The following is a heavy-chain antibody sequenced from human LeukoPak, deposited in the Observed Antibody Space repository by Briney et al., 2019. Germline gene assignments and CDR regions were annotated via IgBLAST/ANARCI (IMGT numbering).Heavy chain of an antibody. CDR1: GFTFSSYG. V-gene: IGHV3-30*18. J-gene: IGHJ4*02. CDR2: ISYDGSNK. D-gene: IGHD6-13*01. CDR3: AEGDSSSWDYFDY. Sequence: GGSLRLSCAASGFTFSSYGMHWVRQAPGKGLEWVAVISYDGSNKYYADSVKGRFTISRDNSKNTLYLQMNSLRAEDTAVYYCAEGDSSSWDYFDYWGQGTLVTVSS.